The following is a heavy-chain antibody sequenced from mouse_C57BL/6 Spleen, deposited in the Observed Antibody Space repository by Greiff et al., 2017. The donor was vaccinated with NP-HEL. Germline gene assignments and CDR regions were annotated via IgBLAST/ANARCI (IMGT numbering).Heavy chain of an antibody. Sequence: QVHVKQSGAELAKPGASVKLSCKASGYTFTSYWMHWVKQRPGQGLEWIGYINPSSGYTKYNQKFKDKATLTADKSSSTAYMQLSSLTYEDSAVYYCAKERRNDYDGFAYWGQGTLVTVSA. D-gene: IGHD2-4*01. V-gene: IGHV1-7*01. J-gene: IGHJ3*01. CDR1: GYTFTSYW. CDR3: AKERRNDYDGFAY. CDR2: INPSSGYT.